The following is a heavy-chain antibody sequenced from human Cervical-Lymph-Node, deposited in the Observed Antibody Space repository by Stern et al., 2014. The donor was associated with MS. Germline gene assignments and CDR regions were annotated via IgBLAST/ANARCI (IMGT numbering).Heavy chain of an antibody. J-gene: IGHJ4*02. D-gene: IGHD3-10*01. V-gene: IGHV1-46*01. CDR2: INPATGGT. CDR1: GYTFSIYY. Sequence: QVQLVQSGTEVKKSGASVRGSCKASGYTFSIYYIHWVRQAPGQGLEWLGIINPATGGTPYAQKFQDRVTMTNDSSTSTLYLEMSSLISEDTAVYFCARQNMVRGVTELDFWGQGTLVTVSS. CDR3: ARQNMVRGVTELDF.